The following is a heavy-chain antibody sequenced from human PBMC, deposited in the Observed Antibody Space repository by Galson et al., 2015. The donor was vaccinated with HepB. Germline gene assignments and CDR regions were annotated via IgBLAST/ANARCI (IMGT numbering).Heavy chain of an antibody. CDR1: GVTLSRYW. Sequence: SLRLSCAASGVTLSRYWVHWVRQVPGKGLVWVARINEDGSGRAYADSVRGRFTISRDNAKNMLYLEMNSLRAEDTAVYYCAKCQGWPNDYWGQGNLVTGSS. J-gene: IGHJ4*02. CDR3: AKCQGWPNDY. D-gene: IGHD6-19*01. CDR2: INEDGSGR. V-gene: IGHV3-74*01.